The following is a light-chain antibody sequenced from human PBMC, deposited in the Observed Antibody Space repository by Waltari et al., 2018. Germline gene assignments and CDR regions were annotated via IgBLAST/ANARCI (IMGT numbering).Light chain of an antibody. CDR2: EVS. CDR3: SSYTSSSTLGV. V-gene: IGLV2-14*01. J-gene: IGLJ2*01. Sequence: QSALTQPASVSGSPGQSITISCTGTSSDVGGYNYVSWYQQHPGKAPKLMIYEVSNRPSGVSNRFSGSKSGTKASLTISALQAEDEADYYCSSYTSSSTLGVFGGGTKLTVL. CDR1: SSDVGGYNY.